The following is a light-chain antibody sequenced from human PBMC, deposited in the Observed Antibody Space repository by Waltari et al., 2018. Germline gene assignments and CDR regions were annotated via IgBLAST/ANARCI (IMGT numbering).Light chain of an antibody. V-gene: IGKV4-1*01. CDR1: QSVLYSSNSKDY. CDR2: WAS. CDR3: QQYCTIPIT. J-gene: IGKJ5*01. Sequence: DIVMTQSPDSLAVSLGARATIHCTSSQSVLYSSNSKDYLAWYQQKPGQPPKLLIYWASTRESGVPDRFSGSGSGTDFTLTISSLQAEDVAVYYCQQYCTIPITFGQGTRLEIK.